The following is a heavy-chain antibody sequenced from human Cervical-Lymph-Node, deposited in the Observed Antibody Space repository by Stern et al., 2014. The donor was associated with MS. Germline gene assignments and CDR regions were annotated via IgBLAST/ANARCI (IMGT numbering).Heavy chain of an antibody. CDR1: GFTFSNYD. D-gene: IGHD1-1*01. Sequence: VQLVESGGGVVQPGTSLRLSCAASGFTFSNYDIHWVRQAPGKGLEWVAGISFDGSSKYYSYPVKRRFTIARDKSKNTLYLQMNSLRPEDTAMYYCARHASVITASGSNWFEPWGPGTLVTVSS. V-gene: IGHV3-30-3*01. CDR2: ISFDGSSK. J-gene: IGHJ5*02. CDR3: ARHASVITASGSNWFEP.